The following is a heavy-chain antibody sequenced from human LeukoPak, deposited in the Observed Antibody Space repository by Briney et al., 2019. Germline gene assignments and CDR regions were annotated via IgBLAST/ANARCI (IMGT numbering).Heavy chain of an antibody. D-gene: IGHD3-22*01. CDR3: ARDGPSKKYYYDSSGQPFQH. V-gene: IGHV4-61*01. CDR1: GGSISSSSYY. Sequence: PSETLSLTCTVSGGSISSSSYYWGWIRQPPGKGLEWIGYIYYSGSTNYNPSLKSRDTISVDTSKNQFSLKLSSVTAADTAVYYCARDGPSKKYYYDSSGQPFQHWGQGTLVTVSS. J-gene: IGHJ1*01. CDR2: IYYSGST.